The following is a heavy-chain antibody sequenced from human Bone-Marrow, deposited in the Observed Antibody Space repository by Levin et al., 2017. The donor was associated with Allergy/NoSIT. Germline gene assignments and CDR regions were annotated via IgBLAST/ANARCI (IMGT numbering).Heavy chain of an antibody. V-gene: IGHV1-24*01. CDR3: TTEGNYDSSGSFVY. D-gene: IGHD3-22*01. Sequence: ASVKVSCMVSGYTLTKFFIHWVRQAPGKGLEWVGGFGPEDGATIYAQKLQGRVSMTADTSTDTAYMELSSLRSDDTAIYYCTTEGNYDSSGSFVYWGQGSLVTVSS. CDR1: GYTLTKFF. J-gene: IGHJ4*02. CDR2: FGPEDGAT.